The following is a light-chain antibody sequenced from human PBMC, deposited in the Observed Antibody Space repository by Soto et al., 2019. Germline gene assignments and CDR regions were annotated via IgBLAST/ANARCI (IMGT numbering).Light chain of an antibody. CDR2: AAS. J-gene: IGKJ3*01. CDR3: QQSYNAPFN. CDR1: QTIDRY. Sequence: IQMTQSPSSLSASIGDTVTITCRASQTIDRYLNWFQQKSGQAPKLLMNAASTLRSEVPSRFSASGSGTDFTLTISSLQPEDYATYYCQQSYNAPFNFGPGTKVDIK. V-gene: IGKV1-39*01.